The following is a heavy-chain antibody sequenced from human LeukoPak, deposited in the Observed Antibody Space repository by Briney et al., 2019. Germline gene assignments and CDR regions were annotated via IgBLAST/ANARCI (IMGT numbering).Heavy chain of an antibody. CDR1: GFTFSSYA. CDR3: ARDTTNGDYAY. J-gene: IGHJ4*02. CDR2: IYSGGST. D-gene: IGHD4-17*01. V-gene: IGHV3-53*01. Sequence: GGSLRLSCAASGFTFSSYAMSWVRQAPGKGLEWVSVIYSGGSTYYADSVKGRFTISRDNSKNTLYLQMNSLRAEDTAVYYCARDTTNGDYAYWGQGTLVTVSS.